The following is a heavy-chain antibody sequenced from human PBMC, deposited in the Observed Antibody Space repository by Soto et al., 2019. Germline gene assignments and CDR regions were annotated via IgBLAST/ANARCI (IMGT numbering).Heavy chain of an antibody. V-gene: IGHV4-34*01. J-gene: IGHJ4*02. D-gene: IGHD5-12*01. CDR2: VKDGGHT. CDR3: ARGQEGVVATH. Sequence: QVQLQQWGAGLLKPSETLSLNCAVTGGSLSGYYWSWIRQPPGKGLEWIGEVKDGGHTNYSPSLRGXXTXSXXPSNHQFSLRLNSVTAADTGVYYCARGQEGVVATHWDQGSLVTVCS. CDR1: GGSLSGYY.